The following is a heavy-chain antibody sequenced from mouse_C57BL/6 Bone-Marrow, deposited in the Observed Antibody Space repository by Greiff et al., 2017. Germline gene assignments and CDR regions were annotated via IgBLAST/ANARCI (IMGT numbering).Heavy chain of an antibody. J-gene: IGHJ3*01. CDR1: GFTFSSYG. CDR2: IGRGGSYT. D-gene: IGHD2-5*01. V-gene: IGHV5-6*01. CDR3: ARSRLDNSKYWFAY. Sequence: EVKLVEPGGDLVKPGGSLKLSCAASGFTFSSYGMSWVRQTPDKRLEWVATIGRGGSYTYYPDSVKGRFTISRDNANTTLYLQMSSLKSEDTDMYDCARSRLDNSKYWFAYWGQGTLVTVSA.